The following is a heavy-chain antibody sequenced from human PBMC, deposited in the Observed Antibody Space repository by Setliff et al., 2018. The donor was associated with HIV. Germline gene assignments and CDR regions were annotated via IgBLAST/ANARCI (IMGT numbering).Heavy chain of an antibody. Sequence: SETLSLTCAVYGGSLSGYYWSWVCQSPGRGLEWIGEINQSGNTNFNPSLKSRLIISVDTSKSQFSLKLTSVTAADTALYYCAREGGQGYSGSGSFYHRNFDLWGRGTLVTVSS. CDR3: AREGGQGYSGSGSFYHRNFDL. CDR1: GGSLSGYY. J-gene: IGHJ2*01. D-gene: IGHD3-10*01. CDR2: INQSGNT. V-gene: IGHV4-34*01.